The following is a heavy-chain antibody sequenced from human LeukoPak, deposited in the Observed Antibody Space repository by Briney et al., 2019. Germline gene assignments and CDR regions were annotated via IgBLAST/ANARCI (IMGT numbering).Heavy chain of an antibody. J-gene: IGHJ6*02. Sequence: SETLSLTCTVSGGSNSSYYWSWIRQPPGKGLEWIGYSYYSGSTNYNPSLKSRVTISVDTSKNQFSLKLSSVTAADTAVYYCARGVYSSLYYYYGMDVWGQGTTVTVSS. CDR1: GGSNSSYY. CDR2: SYYSGST. D-gene: IGHD2-8*01. V-gene: IGHV4-59*01. CDR3: ARGVYSSLYYYYGMDV.